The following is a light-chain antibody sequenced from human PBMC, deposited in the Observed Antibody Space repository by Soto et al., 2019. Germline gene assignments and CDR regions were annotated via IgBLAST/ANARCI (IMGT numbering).Light chain of an antibody. Sequence: IQVTQSPSSLSASVGDRVTITCRASESISKWLAWYQQKPGTAPKLLIYDASTLESGVPSRFSGSGSGTEFTLTISSLQPDDFATYYCHSRAFGQGTRLEIK. CDR1: ESISKW. CDR3: HSRA. V-gene: IGKV1-5*01. J-gene: IGKJ5*01. CDR2: DAS.